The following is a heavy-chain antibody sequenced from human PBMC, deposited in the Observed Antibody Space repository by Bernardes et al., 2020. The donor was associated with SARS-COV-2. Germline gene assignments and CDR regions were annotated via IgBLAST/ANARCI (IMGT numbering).Heavy chain of an antibody. J-gene: IGHJ6*02. D-gene: IGHD4-17*01. Sequence: GGSLRLSCAASGFTFSSHAMHWVRQAPGKGLEWVTVISDDGSNKYYGDSVKGRFTISRDNSKNTLYLQMNSLRAEDTAVYYCARGYYGDYIDFYYGMDVWGQGTTVTVSS. CDR1: GFTFSSHA. CDR3: ARGYYGDYIDFYYGMDV. V-gene: IGHV3-30*03. CDR2: ISDDGSNK.